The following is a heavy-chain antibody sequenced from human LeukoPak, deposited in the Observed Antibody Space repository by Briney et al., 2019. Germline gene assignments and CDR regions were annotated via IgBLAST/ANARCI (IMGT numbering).Heavy chain of an antibody. D-gene: IGHD3-10*01. J-gene: IGHJ5*02. CDR3: AGTNYYGSGSVWFDP. Sequence: GGSLRLSCAASGFTVRSNYMSWVRQAPGKGLEWVSVIYSGGDTYYADSVKGRFTISRDNSKNTLYLQMNSLRAEGTAVYYCAGTNYYGSGSVWFDPWGQGTLVTVSS. CDR1: GFTVRSNY. CDR2: IYSGGDT. V-gene: IGHV3-53*01.